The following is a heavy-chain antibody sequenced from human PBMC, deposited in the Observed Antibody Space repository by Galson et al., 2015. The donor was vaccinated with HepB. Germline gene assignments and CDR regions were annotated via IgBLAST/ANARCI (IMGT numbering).Heavy chain of an antibody. CDR3: ARDREEGYFDY. V-gene: IGHV1-69*13. J-gene: IGHJ4*02. CDR1: GGTFSSYA. CDR2: IIPIFGTA. Sequence: SVKISCKASGGTFSSYAISWVRQAPGQGLEWMGGIIPIFGTADYAQKFQGRVTITADESTSTAYMELSSLRSEDTAVYYCARDREEGYFDYWGQGTLVTVSS.